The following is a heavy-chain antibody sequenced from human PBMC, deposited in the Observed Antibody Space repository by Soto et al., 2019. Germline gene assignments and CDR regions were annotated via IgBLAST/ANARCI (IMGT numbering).Heavy chain of an antibody. CDR1: GNSISSGDYY. V-gene: IGHV4-30-4*01. CDR3: ARLYYYDTSGYLSFDY. CDR2: IYYSGSA. J-gene: IGHJ4*02. Sequence: QVQLQESGPGLVKPSQTLSLTCTVSGNSISSGDYYWSWVRQSPGKGLDWIGYIYYSGSAYYNPSLMRRPPISVDTSRNQFSLELTSVTAADTAVYYCARLYYYDTSGYLSFDYWGQGTLVTVSS. D-gene: IGHD3-22*01.